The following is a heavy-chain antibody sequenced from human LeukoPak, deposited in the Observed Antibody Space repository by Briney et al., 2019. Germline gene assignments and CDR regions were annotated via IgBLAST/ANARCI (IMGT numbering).Heavy chain of an antibody. CDR3: ARDSGGTVSLDAFDI. V-gene: IGHV3-66*01. Sequence: PGGSLRLSCAASGFTFSSYAMSWVRQAPGKGLEWVSVIYSGGSTYYADSVKGRFTISRDNSKNTLYLQMNSLRAEDTAVYYCARDSGGTVSLDAFDIWGQGTMVTVSS. J-gene: IGHJ3*02. D-gene: IGHD2-15*01. CDR2: IYSGGST. CDR1: GFTFSSYA.